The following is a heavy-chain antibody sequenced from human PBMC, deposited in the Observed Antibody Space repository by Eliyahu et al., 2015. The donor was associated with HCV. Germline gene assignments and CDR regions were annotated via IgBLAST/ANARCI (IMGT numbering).Heavy chain of an antibody. V-gene: IGHV2-70*04. CDR3: ARTRGYSYGLDY. J-gene: IGHJ4*02. D-gene: IGHD5-18*01. Sequence: QVTLKESGPALVKPTQTLTLTCTFSGFSLSTSGMRVSWIRQPPGKALEWLARIDWDDDKFYSTSLKTRLTISKDTSKNQVVLTMTNMDPVDTATYYCARTRGYSYGLDYWGQGTLVTVSS. CDR2: IDWDDDK. CDR1: GFSLSTSGMR.